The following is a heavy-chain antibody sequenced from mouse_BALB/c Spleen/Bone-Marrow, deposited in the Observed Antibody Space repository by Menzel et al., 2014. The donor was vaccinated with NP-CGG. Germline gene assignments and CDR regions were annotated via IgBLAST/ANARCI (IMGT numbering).Heavy chain of an antibody. V-gene: IGHV3-5*02. CDR2: IYYSGTI. Sequence: EVKLMESGPGLVKPSQTVSLTCTVTGISITTGNYRWSWIRRFPGNKLEWIGYIYYSGTITYNPSLTSRTTITRDTSKNQFFLEMNSLTAEDTATYYCARYYGNYFDYWGQGTTLTVSS. CDR3: ARYYGNYFDY. CDR1: GISITTGNYR. J-gene: IGHJ2*01. D-gene: IGHD2-1*01.